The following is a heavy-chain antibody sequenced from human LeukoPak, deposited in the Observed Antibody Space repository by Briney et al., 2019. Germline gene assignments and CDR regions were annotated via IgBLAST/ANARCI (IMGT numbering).Heavy chain of an antibody. J-gene: IGHJ4*02. V-gene: IGHV1-2*02. Sequence: ASVKVSCKASGYTFTGYYMHWVRQAPGQGLEWMGWINPNSGGTNYAQKFQGRVTMTRNTSISTAYMELSSLRSEDTAVYYCARGLGPYYDYVWGSYQRDYWGQGTLVTVSS. D-gene: IGHD3-16*02. CDR1: GYTFTGYY. CDR2: INPNSGGT. CDR3: ARGLGPYYDYVWGSYQRDY.